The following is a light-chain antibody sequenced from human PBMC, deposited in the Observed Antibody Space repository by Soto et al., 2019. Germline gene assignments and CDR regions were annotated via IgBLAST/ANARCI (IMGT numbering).Light chain of an antibody. CDR1: QSISSW. Sequence: DIQMTQSPSTLSASVGDRVTITCRASQSISSWLAWYQQKPGKAPNLLIYDASTSESGVPSRFSGSGSGTEFTLTISSLQPDDFATYYCQQYNSYSPFGQGTRLEMK. CDR3: QQYNSYSP. J-gene: IGKJ5*01. CDR2: DAS. V-gene: IGKV1-5*01.